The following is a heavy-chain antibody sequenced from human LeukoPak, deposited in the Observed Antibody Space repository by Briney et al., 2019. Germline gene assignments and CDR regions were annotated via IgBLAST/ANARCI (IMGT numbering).Heavy chain of an antibody. CDR1: GGSFSGYY. Sequence: PSETLSLTCAVSGGSFSGYYWNWIRQSPGKGLEWIGEINHSGSTHYNPSLKSRVTISVDTSQKQFSLQLTSVTPEDTAVYYCARGGLVRGSIDSLIAFDIWGQGIMVTVSS. CDR3: ARGGLVRGSIDSLIAFDI. CDR2: INHSGST. J-gene: IGHJ3*02. V-gene: IGHV4-34*01. D-gene: IGHD3-10*01.